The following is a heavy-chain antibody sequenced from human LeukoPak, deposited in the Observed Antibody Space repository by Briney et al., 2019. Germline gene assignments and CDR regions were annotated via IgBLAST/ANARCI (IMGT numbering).Heavy chain of an antibody. CDR2: IYYSGST. J-gene: IGHJ4*02. CDR1: GGSISSYY. CDR3: AREGNSGYFDY. D-gene: IGHD1-1*01. Sequence: PSETLSLTCAVSGGSISSYYWSWIRQPPEKGLEWIGYIYYSGSTNYNPSLKSRVTISVDTSKNQFSLKLSSVAAADTAVYYCAREGNSGYFDYWGQGTLVTVSS. V-gene: IGHV4-59*01.